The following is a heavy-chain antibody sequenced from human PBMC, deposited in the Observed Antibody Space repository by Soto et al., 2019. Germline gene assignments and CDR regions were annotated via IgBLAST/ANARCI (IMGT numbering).Heavy chain of an antibody. J-gene: IGHJ4*02. Sequence: LGESLKISCKGSGYTFTSYWISWVRQMPGKGLEWMGRIDPSDSNTDYSPSFQGHVSISADKSISTAYLQWSSLKASDTAMYYCVTEGYRGTYSVYWGQGTLVTVSS. CDR3: VTEGYRGTYSVY. CDR1: GYTFTSYW. D-gene: IGHD1-26*01. CDR2: IDPSDSNT. V-gene: IGHV5-10-1*01.